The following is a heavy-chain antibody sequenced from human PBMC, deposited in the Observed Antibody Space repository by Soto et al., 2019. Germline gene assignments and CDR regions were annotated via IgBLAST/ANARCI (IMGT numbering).Heavy chain of an antibody. V-gene: IGHV1-8*01. Sequence: GIPAEVSCKASRFANASSARRWAHQATRQGLDWMGLMNPNSGNTGYAQKCQGRVTMTRNTSISTAYMELSSLRSEDTAVYYCARGNNAGPRGSSIAPHRSGRIGLDVRGQGPTVTLSS. D-gene: IGHD6-6*01. J-gene: IGHJ6*02. CDR3: ARGNNAGPRGSSIAPHRSGRIGLDV. CDR1: RFANASSA. CDR2: MNPNSGNT.